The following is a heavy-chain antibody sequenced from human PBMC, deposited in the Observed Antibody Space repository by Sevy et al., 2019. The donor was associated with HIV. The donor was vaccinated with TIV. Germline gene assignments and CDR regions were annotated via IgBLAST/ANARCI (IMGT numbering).Heavy chain of an antibody. Sequence: SETLSLTCAVHDGSFSGYYWNWIRQLPGKGLEWIGEINESGITYYNPSLKSRVTISVDTSKKQFSLKLNSVTAVDSAVYFCARSPPVVVVPGAPSWFDPWSQRTLVTVSS. D-gene: IGHD2-2*01. CDR1: DGSFSGYY. V-gene: IGHV4-34*01. CDR3: ARSPPVVVVPGAPSWFDP. J-gene: IGHJ5*02. CDR2: INESGIT.